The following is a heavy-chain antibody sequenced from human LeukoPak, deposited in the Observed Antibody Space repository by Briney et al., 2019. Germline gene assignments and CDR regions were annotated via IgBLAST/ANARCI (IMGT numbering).Heavy chain of an antibody. CDR3: ARFTSCGSDCYTLDY. Sequence: NTSETLSLTCTVSGGSISSGSYYWNWIRQPPGKGLEWIGYIYSSGSTNYSPSLRGRVTMSVDTSTNHLSLRLNSVTAADTAVYYCARFTSCGSDCYTLDYWGQGTLVTVSS. CDR1: GGSISSGSYY. V-gene: IGHV4-61*03. D-gene: IGHD2-21*02. J-gene: IGHJ4*02. CDR2: IYSSGST.